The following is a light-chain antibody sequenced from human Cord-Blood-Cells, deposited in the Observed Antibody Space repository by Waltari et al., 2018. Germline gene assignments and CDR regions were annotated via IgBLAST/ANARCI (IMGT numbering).Light chain of an antibody. CDR3: SSYTSSSTLV. Sequence: QSALTQPASVSGSPGQSITISCTGTSSDVGGYNYVSWYQQHQGKAPKLMIYDVSNRPSGVSNRFSGSKSGNTASLTISGLQAEDEADYYRSSYTSSSTLVFGGGTKLTVL. CDR1: SSDVGGYNY. CDR2: DVS. V-gene: IGLV2-14*01. J-gene: IGLJ2*01.